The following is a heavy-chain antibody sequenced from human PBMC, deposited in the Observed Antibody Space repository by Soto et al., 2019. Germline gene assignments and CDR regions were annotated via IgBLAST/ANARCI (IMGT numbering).Heavy chain of an antibody. CDR3: ARIYSSSWYNDY. J-gene: IGHJ4*02. CDR1: GGSISGNY. D-gene: IGHD6-13*01. CDR2: IYDSGNT. V-gene: IGHV4-59*01. Sequence: SETLSLTCTVSGGSISGNYWSWIRQPPGKGLEWIGYIYDSGNTNYSPSLKSRVTFSVDTSKNQFSLKLISVTAADTAVYYCARIYSSSWYNDYWGQGTLVTVSS.